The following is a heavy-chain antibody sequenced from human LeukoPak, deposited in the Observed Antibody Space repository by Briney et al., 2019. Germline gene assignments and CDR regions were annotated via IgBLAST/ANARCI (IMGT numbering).Heavy chain of an antibody. D-gene: IGHD6-13*01. Sequence: GGSLRLSCAASGFTFSSYWMSWVRQAPGKGLEGVANIKQDGSERYYVDSVKGRFTISRDNAKNSLYLQMNSLRAEDTAVYYCARDSYSSSWYPSGYWGQGTLVTVSS. CDR2: IKQDGSER. CDR3: ARDSYSSSWYPSGY. J-gene: IGHJ4*02. CDR1: GFTFSSYW. V-gene: IGHV3-7*01.